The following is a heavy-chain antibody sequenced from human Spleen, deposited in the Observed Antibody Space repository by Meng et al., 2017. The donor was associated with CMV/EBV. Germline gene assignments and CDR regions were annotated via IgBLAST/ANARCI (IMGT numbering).Heavy chain of an antibody. J-gene: IGHJ4*02. V-gene: IGHV4-39*01. D-gene: IGHD3-22*01. CDR1: MSSSGYC. CDR3: ARLLGFYYDSSGSGLDY. CDR2: MHFSGST. Sequence: MSSSGYCWAWIRQPPGKGLEWIGNMHFSGSTYYNPSLESRVTISVDTSKNQFSLNLSSVIATDTAVYYCARLLGFYYDSSGSGLDYWGQGALVTVSS.